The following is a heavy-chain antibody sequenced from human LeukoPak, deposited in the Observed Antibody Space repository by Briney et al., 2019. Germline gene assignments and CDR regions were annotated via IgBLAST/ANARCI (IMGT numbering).Heavy chain of an antibody. CDR1: GDSINSAH. CDR3: ARDRREGSSSSGLDH. CDR2: MYYSGSV. J-gene: IGHJ4*02. V-gene: IGHV4-59*01. Sequence: SETLSLTCTVSGDSINSAHWTWIRQPPGKGLEWIAYMYYSGSVTSNPSLRSRVTTSPDTSKNQFSLTLTSVTAADTALYYCARDRREGSSSSGLDHWGQGILVTVSS. D-gene: IGHD6-6*01.